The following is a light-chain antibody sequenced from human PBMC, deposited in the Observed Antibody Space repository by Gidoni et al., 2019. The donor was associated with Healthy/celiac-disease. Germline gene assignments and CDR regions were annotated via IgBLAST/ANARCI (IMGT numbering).Light chain of an antibody. J-gene: IGKJ4*01. CDR3: QQSYSTPGVT. CDR2: GAS. CDR1: QSISSY. Sequence: DIQMTQSPSSLSASVGDRVTITCRASQSISSYLNWYQQKPGKAPKLLIYGASNLQSGVTSRFSGSGSGTDFTLTISSLQPEDFATYYCQQSYSTPGVTFGGGTKVEIK. V-gene: IGKV1-39*01.